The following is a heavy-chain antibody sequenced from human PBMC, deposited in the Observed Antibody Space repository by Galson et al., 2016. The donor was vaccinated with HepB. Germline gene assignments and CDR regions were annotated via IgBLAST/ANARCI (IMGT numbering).Heavy chain of an antibody. Sequence: SVKVSCKASGGTFSRYAINWVRQAPGQGLEWMGRIIPVFGTTYYAQRFQGRVTITADEATYTAYMELSSLTSEDTAVYYYARDLNCSNAVCYVQLDYWGQGTLVTVSS. J-gene: IGHJ4*02. CDR3: ARDLNCSNAVCYVQLDY. CDR2: IIPVFGTT. CDR1: GGTFSRYA. D-gene: IGHD2-8*01. V-gene: IGHV1-69*13.